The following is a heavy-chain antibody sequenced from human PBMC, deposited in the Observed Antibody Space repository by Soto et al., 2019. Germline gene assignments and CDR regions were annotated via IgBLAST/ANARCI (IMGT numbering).Heavy chain of an antibody. CDR2: IVVGSGNT. D-gene: IGHD3-9*01. Sequence: ASVKVSCKASGFTFTSSAVQWVRQARGQRLEWIGWIVVGSGNTNYAQKFQERVTITRDMSTSTAYMELRSLRSEDTAVYYCAADNIYDILTGYWYYYGMDVWGQGTTV. CDR3: AADNIYDILTGYWYYYGMDV. J-gene: IGHJ6*02. V-gene: IGHV1-58*01. CDR1: GFTFTSSA.